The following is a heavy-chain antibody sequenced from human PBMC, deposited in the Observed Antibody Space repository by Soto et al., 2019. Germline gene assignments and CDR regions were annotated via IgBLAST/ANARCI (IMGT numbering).Heavy chain of an antibody. Sequence: SETLSLTCTVSGGSVSSGSHYWSWIRQPPGKGLEWIGYIYYSGSTNYNPSLKSRVTISVDTSKNQFSLKLSSVTAADTAVYYCARDRGLGYCSGGSCPRRYGMDVWGQGTTVTVSS. CDR2: IYYSGST. D-gene: IGHD2-15*01. CDR3: ARDRGLGYCSGGSCPRRYGMDV. V-gene: IGHV4-61*01. CDR1: GGSVSSGSHY. J-gene: IGHJ6*02.